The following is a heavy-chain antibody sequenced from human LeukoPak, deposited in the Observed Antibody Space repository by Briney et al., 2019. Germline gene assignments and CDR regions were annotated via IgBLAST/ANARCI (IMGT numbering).Heavy chain of an antibody. J-gene: IGHJ6*02. CDR1: GYTFTSYY. Sequence: GASVKVSCKASGYTFTSYYMHWVRQAPGQGLEWMGIINPSGGSTGYAQKFQGRVTMTEDTSTDTAYMELSSLRSEDTAVYYCATDSGSSGYSYYYGMDVWGQGTTVTVSS. CDR3: ATDSGSSGYSYYYGMDV. CDR2: INPSGGST. V-gene: IGHV1-46*01. D-gene: IGHD3-22*01.